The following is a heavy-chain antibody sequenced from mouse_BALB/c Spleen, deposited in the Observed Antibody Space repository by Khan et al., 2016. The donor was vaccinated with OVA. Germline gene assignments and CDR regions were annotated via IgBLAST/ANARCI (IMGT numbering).Heavy chain of an antibody. V-gene: IGHV9-3-1*01. D-gene: IGHD2-1*01. Sequence: QSQLVQSGPELKKPGETVKISCKASGYTFTDYGMNWVKQAPGKDLKWMGWINTYTGEPTYADDFKGRFAFSLETSASTAYLQINNLKNEDSATXFCARSNGNYWFAYWGQGNLVPVSA. CDR1: GYTFTDYG. J-gene: IGHJ3*01. CDR2: INTYTGEP. CDR3: ARSNGNYWFAY.